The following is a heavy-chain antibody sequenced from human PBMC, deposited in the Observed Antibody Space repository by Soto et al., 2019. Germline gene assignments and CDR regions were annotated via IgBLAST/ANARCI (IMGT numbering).Heavy chain of an antibody. Sequence: PGGSLRLSCAASGFTFSSYAMSWVRQAPGKGLEWVSAISGSGGSTYYADSVKGRFTISRDNSKNTLYLQMNSLRAEDTAVYYCARDAPYYDFWSVSTAYYFDYWGQGTLVTVSS. CDR2: ISGSGGST. CDR3: ARDAPYYDFWSVSTAYYFDY. CDR1: GFTFSSYA. V-gene: IGHV3-23*01. D-gene: IGHD3-3*01. J-gene: IGHJ4*02.